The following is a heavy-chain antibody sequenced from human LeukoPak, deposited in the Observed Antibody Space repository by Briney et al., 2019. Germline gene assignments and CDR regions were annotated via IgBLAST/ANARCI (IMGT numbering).Heavy chain of an antibody. CDR2: INHSGST. Sequence: SETLSLTCTVSGGSISSYYWSWIRQPPGKGLEWIGEINHSGSTNYNPSLKSRVTISVDTSKNQLSLKLSSMTAADTAVYYCARQWLVSPLFDYWGQGTLVTVSS. V-gene: IGHV4-34*01. D-gene: IGHD6-19*01. J-gene: IGHJ4*02. CDR3: ARQWLVSPLFDY. CDR1: GGSISSYY.